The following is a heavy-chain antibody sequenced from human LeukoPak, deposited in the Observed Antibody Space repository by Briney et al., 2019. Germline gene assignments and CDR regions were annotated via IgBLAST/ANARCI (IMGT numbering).Heavy chain of an antibody. Sequence: GESLKISCKGSGYRFNNYWIGWVRQMPGKGLEWMGIIYPGDSDTRYSPSFQDQVTISTDKSISTAYLQWASLKASDTAMYYCARGLPYSRDSFDYWGQGTLVTVSS. CDR1: GYRFNNYW. CDR3: ARGLPYSRDSFDY. J-gene: IGHJ4*02. V-gene: IGHV5-51*01. CDR2: IYPGDSDT. D-gene: IGHD2-15*01.